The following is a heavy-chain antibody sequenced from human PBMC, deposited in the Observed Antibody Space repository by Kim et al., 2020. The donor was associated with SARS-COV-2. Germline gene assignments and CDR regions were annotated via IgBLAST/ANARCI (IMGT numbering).Heavy chain of an antibody. J-gene: IGHJ4*02. CDR3: AKGGYDTRDYSAPFDY. CDR2: IISTGINT. V-gene: IGHV3-23*01. D-gene: IGHD3-22*01. CDR1: GFPFSSSA. Sequence: GGSLRLSCAASGFPFSSSAMSWVRQAPGKGLEWLSTIISTGINTYYADSVKGRFTVSRDNSKNTLFLQMHSLRAEDTAVYYCAKGGYDTRDYSAPFDYWGQGTLVTVSS.